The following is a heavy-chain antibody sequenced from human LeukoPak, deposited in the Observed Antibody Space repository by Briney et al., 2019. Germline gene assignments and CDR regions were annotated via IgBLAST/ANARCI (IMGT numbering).Heavy chain of an antibody. CDR1: GYTFTGYY. V-gene: IGHV1-2*04. J-gene: IGHJ6*02. CDR2: INPNSGGT. CDR3: AGESAPLLRFLEWPSYYYGMDV. D-gene: IGHD3-3*01. Sequence: ASVKVSCKASGYTFTGYYMHWVRQAPGQGLEWMGWINPNSGGTNYAQKFQGWVTMTRDTSISTAYMELSRLRSDDTAVYYCAGESAPLLRFLEWPSYYYGMDVWGQGTTVTVSS.